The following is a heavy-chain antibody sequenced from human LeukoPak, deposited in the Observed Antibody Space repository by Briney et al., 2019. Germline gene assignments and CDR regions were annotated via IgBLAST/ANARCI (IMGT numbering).Heavy chain of an antibody. V-gene: IGHV3-30*02. Sequence: PGGSLRLSCAASGFTFSSYGMHWVRQAPGKGLEWVAFIRYDGSNKYYADSVKGRFTISRDNSKNTLYLQMNSLRAEDTAVYYCAKSARRYCSGGSCSYFDYWGQGTLVTVSS. CDR3: AKSARRYCSGGSCSYFDY. CDR2: IRYDGSNK. D-gene: IGHD2-15*01. CDR1: GFTFSSYG. J-gene: IGHJ4*02.